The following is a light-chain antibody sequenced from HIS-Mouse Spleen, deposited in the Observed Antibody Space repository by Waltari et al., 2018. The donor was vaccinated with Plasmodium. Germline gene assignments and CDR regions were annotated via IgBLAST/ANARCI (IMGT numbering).Light chain of an antibody. Sequence: QSALTQPASVSGSPGQSITISCTGTSSDVGSYNLVPWYQQHPGKAPKLMIYEGNKRPSGVSNRFSGSKSGNTASLTISGLQAEDEADYYCCSYAGSSTWVFGGGTKLTVL. CDR2: EGN. J-gene: IGLJ3*02. V-gene: IGLV2-23*01. CDR3: CSYAGSSTWV. CDR1: SSDVGSYNL.